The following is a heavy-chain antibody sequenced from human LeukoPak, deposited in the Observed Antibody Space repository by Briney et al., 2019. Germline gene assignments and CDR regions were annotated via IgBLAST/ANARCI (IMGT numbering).Heavy chain of an antibody. J-gene: IGHJ4*02. CDR3: ARQQLSQLYYFDY. CDR2: IYYSGST. V-gene: IGHV4-61*01. D-gene: IGHD6-13*01. CDR1: GGSVSSGSYY. Sequence: SETLSLTCTVSGGSVSSGSYYWSWIRQPPGKGLEWIGYIYYSGSTNYNPSLKSRVTISVDTSKNQFSLKLSSVTAADTAVYYCARQQLSQLYYFDYWGQGTLVTVSS.